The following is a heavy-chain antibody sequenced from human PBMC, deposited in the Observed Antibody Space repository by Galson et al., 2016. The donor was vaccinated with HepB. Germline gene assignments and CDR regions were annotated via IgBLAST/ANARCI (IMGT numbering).Heavy chain of an antibody. CDR1: GGSFSGNY. Sequence: SETLSLTCVVYGGSFSGNYWSWIRQPPGKGLEWIGEINHSGSTNYNPSLKSRVTMSVDTSKNQFSLKPSSVTAADTAVYYCARAPLRGYGYGYHLDYWGQGTLVTVSS. CDR2: INHSGST. D-gene: IGHD5-18*01. CDR3: ARAPLRGYGYGYHLDY. V-gene: IGHV4-34*01. J-gene: IGHJ4*02.